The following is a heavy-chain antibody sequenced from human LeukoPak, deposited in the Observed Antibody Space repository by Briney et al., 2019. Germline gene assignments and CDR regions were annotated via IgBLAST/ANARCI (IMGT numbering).Heavy chain of an antibody. J-gene: IGHJ4*01. D-gene: IGHD2/OR15-2a*01. Sequence: GRSLRLSCAASGFTFSSYGMHWVRQAPGKGLEWVAVIWYDGSSKYYADSVKGRFTISRDNSKNTLYLQMNSLRAEDTAVYYCARYLVQLLQYCYFDYWGHGTLVTVSS. CDR1: GFTFSSYG. CDR3: ARYLVQLLQYCYFDY. CDR2: IWYDGSSK. V-gene: IGHV3-33*01.